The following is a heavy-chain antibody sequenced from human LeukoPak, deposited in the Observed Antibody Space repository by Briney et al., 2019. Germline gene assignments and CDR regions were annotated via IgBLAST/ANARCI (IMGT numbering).Heavy chain of an antibody. CDR1: GFTFSSYA. V-gene: IGHV3-23*01. D-gene: IGHD3-10*01. Sequence: GGSLRLSCAASGFTFSSYAMSWVRQAPGKGLEWVSAVSGSGGSTYYADSVKGRFTISRDNSKNTLYLQMNSLRAEDTAVYYCANSHYYGSGSYYXXXYFDYWGQGTLVTVS. CDR2: VSGSGGST. CDR3: ANSHYYGSGSYYXXXYFDY. J-gene: IGHJ4*02.